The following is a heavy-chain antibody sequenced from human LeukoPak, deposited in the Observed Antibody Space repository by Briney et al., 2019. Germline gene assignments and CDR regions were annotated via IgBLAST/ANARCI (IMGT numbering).Heavy chain of an antibody. Sequence: PSETLSLTCTVSGGSISSGEYYWSWLRQSPGKGLEWIGYISYSGSTYYNPSLKSRLIISVDMSKNQFSLKLSSVTAADTAIYYCARATAGWRNDYWGQGTLVTVSS. CDR1: GGSISSGEYY. CDR2: ISYSGST. J-gene: IGHJ4*02. D-gene: IGHD2-21*02. CDR3: ARATAGWRNDY. V-gene: IGHV4-30-4*01.